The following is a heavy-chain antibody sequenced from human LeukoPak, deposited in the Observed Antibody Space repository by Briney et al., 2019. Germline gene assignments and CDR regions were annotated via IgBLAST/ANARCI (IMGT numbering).Heavy chain of an antibody. CDR2: IYYSGST. CDR1: GGSISNYY. V-gene: IGHV4-59*01. CDR3: ARDPYYGSGSYYN. Sequence: SETLSLTCTVSGGSISNYYWSWIRQPPGKGLEWIGYIYYSGSTNYNPSLKSRVTISVDTSKNQFFLNLTSVTTADTAVYYCARDPYYGSGSYYNWGQGTLVTVSS. D-gene: IGHD3-10*01. J-gene: IGHJ4*02.